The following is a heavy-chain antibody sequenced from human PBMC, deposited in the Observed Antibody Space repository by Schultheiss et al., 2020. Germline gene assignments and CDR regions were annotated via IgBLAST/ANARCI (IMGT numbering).Heavy chain of an antibody. D-gene: IGHD6-19*01. CDR3: ARGNIAVAGSYYMDV. CDR2: IYYSGST. CDR1: GGSISSSSYY. Sequence: SQTLSLTCTVSGGSISSSSYYWGWIRQPPGKGLEWIGYIYYSGSTYYNPSLKNRVTISVDTSKNQFSLKLSSVTAADTAVYYCARGNIAVAGSYYMDVWGKGTTVTVSS. V-gene: IGHV4-39*07. J-gene: IGHJ6*03.